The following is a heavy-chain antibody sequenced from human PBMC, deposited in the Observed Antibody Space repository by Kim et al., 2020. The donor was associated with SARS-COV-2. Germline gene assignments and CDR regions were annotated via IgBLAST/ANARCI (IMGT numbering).Heavy chain of an antibody. CDR3: ARVGWSGEDFDY. Sequence: GGSLRLSCVASGFTFSGYWMHWVRQAPGKGLVWVSRINSDGSKTGYADSVKGRFTISRDNAKNTTYLQMNSLRVEDTAVYYCARVGWSGEDFDYWGQGTLVTVSS. V-gene: IGHV3-74*01. CDR1: GFTFSGYW. CDR2: INSDGSKT. D-gene: IGHD7-27*01. J-gene: IGHJ4*02.